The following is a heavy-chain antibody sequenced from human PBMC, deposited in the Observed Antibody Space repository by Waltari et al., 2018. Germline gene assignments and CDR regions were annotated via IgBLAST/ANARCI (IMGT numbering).Heavy chain of an antibody. D-gene: IGHD5-12*01. Sequence: EAQLWESGGGLVQPGGSLRVSCAASGFTVRSYAMSWVRQAPGKGLEGFSKIMWTGRNKNYADSVKGRFTISKDNSKNILYLPMDSLRAEDTAVYYCARDGYNWIAFDVWGQGVLVTVSS. CDR1: GFTVRSYA. J-gene: IGHJ4*02. V-gene: IGHV3-23*01. CDR3: ARDGYNWIAFDV. CDR2: IMWTGRNK.